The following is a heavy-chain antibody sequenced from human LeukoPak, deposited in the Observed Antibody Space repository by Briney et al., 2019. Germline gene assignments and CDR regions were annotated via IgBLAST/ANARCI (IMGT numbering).Heavy chain of an antibody. CDR1: AFTFSRYN. Sequence: GGSLRLSCAASAFTFSRYNINWVRRAPGQGLEWFSYLTSSSSSIYYADSVRGRFTVSRDNAKNSLYLQMNSLRAEDTAVYYCARGLQQLVRGFNYYFLDVWGKGTTVTVSS. D-gene: IGHD6-13*01. CDR3: ARGLQQLVRGFNYYFLDV. CDR2: LTSSSSSI. V-gene: IGHV3-48*01. J-gene: IGHJ6*03.